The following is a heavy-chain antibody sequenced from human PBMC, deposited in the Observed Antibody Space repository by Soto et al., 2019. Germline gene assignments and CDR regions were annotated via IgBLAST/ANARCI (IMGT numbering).Heavy chain of an antibody. V-gene: IGHV5-51*01. CDR1: GYSFTSYW. J-gene: IGHJ6*02. CDR2: IYPGDSDA. CDR3: ARQGSGWGDYYYGMDV. D-gene: IGHD6-19*01. Sequence: GESLKISCKGFGYSFTSYWIGWVRQMPGKGLKWMGIIYPGDSDARYSPSFQGQVTISADKSITTAYLQWSSLKASDTAMYYCARQGSGWGDYYYGMDVWGQGTTVTVSS.